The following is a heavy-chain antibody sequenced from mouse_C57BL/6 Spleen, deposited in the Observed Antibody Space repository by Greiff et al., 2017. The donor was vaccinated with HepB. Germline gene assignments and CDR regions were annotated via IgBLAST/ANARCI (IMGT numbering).Heavy chain of an antibody. V-gene: IGHV3-6*01. CDR3: ARGETLLLFDY. J-gene: IGHJ2*01. CDR2: ISYDGSN. D-gene: IGHD2-1*01. CDR1: GYSITSGYY. Sequence: EVQVVESGPGLVKPSQSLSLTCSVTGYSITSGYYWNWIRQFPGNKLEWMGYISYDGSNNYNPSLKNRISITRDTSKNQFFLKLNSVTTEDTATYYCARGETLLLFDYWGQGTTLTVSS.